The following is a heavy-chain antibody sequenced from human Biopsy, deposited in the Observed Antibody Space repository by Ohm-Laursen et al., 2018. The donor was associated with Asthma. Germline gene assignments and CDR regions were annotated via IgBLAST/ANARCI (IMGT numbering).Heavy chain of an antibody. CDR2: IYYSGST. V-gene: IGHV4-31*03. J-gene: IGHJ5*02. D-gene: IGHD4-17*01. Sequence: SQTLSLTCTVSGGSIHIGDYYWSWIRQHPVKGLEWIGHIYYSGSTYYNPSLKSRVSISLDTSKNQFSLSLTSVTAADTAVYYCARTTYGHDGFDPWGQGTLVTVSS. CDR3: ARTTYGHDGFDP. CDR1: GGSIHIGDYY.